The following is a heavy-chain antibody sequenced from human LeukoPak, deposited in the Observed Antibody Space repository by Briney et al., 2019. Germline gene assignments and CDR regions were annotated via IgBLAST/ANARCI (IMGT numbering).Heavy chain of an antibody. CDR2: INHSGST. CDR1: GGSFSGYY. Sequence: SETLSLTCAVYGGSFSGYYWSWIRQPPGKGLEWIGEINHSGSTNYNPSLKSRVTISVDTSKNQFSLKLSSVTAADTAVYYCARLETSVTEHNWFDPWGQGTLVTVSS. D-gene: IGHD2-21*02. J-gene: IGHJ5*02. CDR3: ARLETSVTEHNWFDP. V-gene: IGHV4-34*01.